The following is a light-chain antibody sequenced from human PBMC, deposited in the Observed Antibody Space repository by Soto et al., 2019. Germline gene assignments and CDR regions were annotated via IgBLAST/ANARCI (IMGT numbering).Light chain of an antibody. Sequence: QAVVTQEPSLTVSPGGTVTLTCASSTGAVTSGYYPSWFQHKPGQGPRSLIYSTINKHSWTPARFSGSLLGDKATLTLSGAQPEDEANYYCLLYYGGSAWVFGGGTQLTVL. CDR2: STI. J-gene: IGLJ3*02. V-gene: IGLV7-43*01. CDR3: LLYYGGSAWV. CDR1: TGAVTSGYY.